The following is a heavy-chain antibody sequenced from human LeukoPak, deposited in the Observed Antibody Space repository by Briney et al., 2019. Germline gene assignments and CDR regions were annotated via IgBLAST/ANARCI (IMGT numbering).Heavy chain of an antibody. CDR3: AKDEVWWFGELSAADLDY. CDR1: GFTFSSYG. Sequence: GGSLRLSCAASGFTFSSYGMHWVRQAPGKGLEWVAFIRYDGSNKYYADSVKGRFTISRGNSKNTLYLQMNSLRAEDTAVYYCAKDEVWWFGELSAADLDYWGQGTLVTVSS. V-gene: IGHV3-30*02. CDR2: IRYDGSNK. D-gene: IGHD3-10*01. J-gene: IGHJ4*02.